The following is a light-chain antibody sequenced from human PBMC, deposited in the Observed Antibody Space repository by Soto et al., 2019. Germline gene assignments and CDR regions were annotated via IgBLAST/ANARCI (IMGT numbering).Light chain of an antibody. Sequence: DIQMTQSPSSLSASVGDRVTVACRASQSISDYLNWYQQKPGNAPQLLIYAASNLHSAVPSRFSGSGFGTDFTLTISSLQPEDFATYYCQQTYSPSSTFGQGTKVEIK. CDR2: AAS. CDR1: QSISDY. V-gene: IGKV1-39*01. CDR3: QQTYSPSST. J-gene: IGKJ2*01.